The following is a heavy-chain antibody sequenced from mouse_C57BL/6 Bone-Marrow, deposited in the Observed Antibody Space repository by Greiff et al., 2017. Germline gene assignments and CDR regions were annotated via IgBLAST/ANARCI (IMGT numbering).Heavy chain of an antibody. J-gene: IGHJ2*01. CDR3: TMDDYDY. CDR2: IDPENGAT. D-gene: IGHD2-4*01. Sequence: FQLQQFGAELVRPGASVKSSCTASGFNIKDDYMHWVKQRPEQGLEWIGWIDPENGATEYASKFQGKATIAADTSSNTAYLQLSSLTSEDTAVYYCTMDDYDYRSQGTTLTVSS. V-gene: IGHV14-4*01. CDR1: GFNIKDDY.